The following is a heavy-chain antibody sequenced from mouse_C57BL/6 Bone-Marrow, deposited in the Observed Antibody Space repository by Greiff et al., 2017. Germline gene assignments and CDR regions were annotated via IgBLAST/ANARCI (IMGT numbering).Heavy chain of an antibody. V-gene: IGHV1-61*01. CDR2: IYPSDSET. CDR3: ATALYYVDY. CDR1: GYTFTSYW. Sequence: VQLQQPGAELVRPGSSVKLSCKASGYTFTSYWMDWVKQRPGQGLEWIGNIYPSDSETHYNQKFKDKATLTVDKSSSTAYMQLSSLTSEDSAVYYCATALYYVDYWGQGTTLTVSS. J-gene: IGHJ2*01. D-gene: IGHD6-1*01.